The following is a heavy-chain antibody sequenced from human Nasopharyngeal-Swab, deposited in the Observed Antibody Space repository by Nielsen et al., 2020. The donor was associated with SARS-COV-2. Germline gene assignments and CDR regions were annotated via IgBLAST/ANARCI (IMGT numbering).Heavy chain of an antibody. V-gene: IGHV3-73*01. D-gene: IGHD2-21*02. J-gene: IGHJ4*02. CDR2: IRSKGNNYAT. CDR3: TRCGGGCYSGRDY. CDR1: GFTFSDSA. Sequence: ETLSLTCAASGFTFSDSAIHWVRQASGEGLEWVARIRSKGNNYATAYSASVKGRSIIFRDDPTNTAYLQMNSLKTEDTAVYYCTRCGGGCYSGRDYWGQGTLVTVSS.